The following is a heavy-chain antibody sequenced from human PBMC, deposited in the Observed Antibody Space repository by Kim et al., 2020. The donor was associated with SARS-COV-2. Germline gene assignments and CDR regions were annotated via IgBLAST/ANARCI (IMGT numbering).Heavy chain of an antibody. D-gene: IGHD3-22*01. CDR3: ARGRVALNYYDSSGYYDY. CDR1: GYTFTSYY. J-gene: IGHJ4*02. V-gene: IGHV1-46*01. CDR2: INPSGGST. Sequence: ASVKVSCKASGYTFTSYYMHWVRQAPGQGLEWMGIINPSGGSTSYAQKFQGRVTMTRYTSTSTVYMELSSLRSEDTAVYYCARGRVALNYYDSSGYYDYWGQGTLVTVSS.